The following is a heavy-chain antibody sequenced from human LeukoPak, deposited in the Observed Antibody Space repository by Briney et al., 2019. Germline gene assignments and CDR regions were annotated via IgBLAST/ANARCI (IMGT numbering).Heavy chain of an antibody. CDR2: IYSGGST. CDR1: GFTVSSNY. D-gene: IGHD6-19*01. V-gene: IGHV3-53*01. Sequence: XGSLRLSCAASGFTVSSNYMSWVRQAPGKGLEWVSVIYSGGSTYYADSVKGRFTISRDNSKNTLYLQMNSLRAEDTAVYYCARDYSSGWYYFDYWGQGTLVTVSS. J-gene: IGHJ4*02. CDR3: ARDYSSGWYYFDY.